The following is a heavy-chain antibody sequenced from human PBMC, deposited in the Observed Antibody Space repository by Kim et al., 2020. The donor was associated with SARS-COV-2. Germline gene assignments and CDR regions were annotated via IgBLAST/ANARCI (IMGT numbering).Heavy chain of an antibody. CDR2: TYYRSRWYN. Sequence: SQTLSLTCAISGDSVSSNSAVWNWIRQSPSRGLEWLGRTYYRSRWYNDYAGSLKSRIIINPDTSKNQFSLQLNSVTPEDTAVYYCTRGIVNYGYWGQGTPVTVSS. CDR3: TRGIVNYGY. CDR1: GDSVSSNSAV. J-gene: IGHJ4*02. V-gene: IGHV6-1*01. D-gene: IGHD4-17*01.